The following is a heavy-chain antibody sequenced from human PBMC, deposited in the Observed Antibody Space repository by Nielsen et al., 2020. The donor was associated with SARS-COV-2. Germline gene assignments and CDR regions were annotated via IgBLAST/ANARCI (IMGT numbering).Heavy chain of an antibody. CDR2: IYYSGST. CDR3: ARERHFDWYYAAGYYYYAMDV. J-gene: IGHJ6*02. CDR1: GGSISSSSYY. D-gene: IGHD3-9*01. Sequence: GSLRLSCTVSGGSISSSSYYWGWIRQPPGKGLEWIGSIYYSGSTYYNPSLKSRVTISVDTSKNQFSLRLKSVTAADTAVYYCARERHFDWYYAAGYYYYAMDVWGQGTTVTVSS. V-gene: IGHV4-39*02.